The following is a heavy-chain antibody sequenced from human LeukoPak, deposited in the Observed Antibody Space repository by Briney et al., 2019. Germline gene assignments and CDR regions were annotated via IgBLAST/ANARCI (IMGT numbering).Heavy chain of an antibody. V-gene: IGHV3-20*04. CDR2: INWNGGST. Sequence: PGGSLRLSCAASGFTFDDYGMSWVRQAPGKGLEWVSGINWNGGSTGYADSVKGRFTISRDNAKNSMYLRMNSLRGEDTAFYFCARESDRRDSFDYWGQGTLVTVSS. CDR3: ARESDRRDSFDY. CDR1: GFTFDDYG. J-gene: IGHJ4*02. D-gene: IGHD5-24*01.